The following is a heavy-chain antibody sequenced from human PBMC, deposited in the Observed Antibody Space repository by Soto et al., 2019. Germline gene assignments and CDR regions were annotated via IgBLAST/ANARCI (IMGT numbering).Heavy chain of an antibody. CDR3: ARSPSSLEDIVVVVAALLAY. D-gene: IGHD2-15*01. J-gene: IGHJ1*01. CDR1: GYTFTSYA. Sequence: AASVKVSCKASGYTFTSYAMHWVRQAPGQRLEWMGWINAGNGNTKYSQKFQGRVTITRDTSASTAYMELRSLRSDDTAVYYCARSPSSLEDIVVVVAALLAYCGQGTLVPGSS. CDR2: INAGNGNT. V-gene: IGHV1-3*01.